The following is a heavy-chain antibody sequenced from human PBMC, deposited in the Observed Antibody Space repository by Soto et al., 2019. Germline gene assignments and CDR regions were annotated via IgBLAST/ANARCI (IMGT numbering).Heavy chain of an antibody. CDR2: ITYDGSNK. Sequence: QVQLVESGGGVVQPGRSLRLSCAASGFTFNTYGMHWVRQAPGKGLEWVAVITYDGSNKDYGDSVKGRFTISRDNSKDTLYLQMNSLRAEDTAVYYCAKPPGEEGAYGMDVWGQGTTVTVSS. V-gene: IGHV3-30*18. J-gene: IGHJ6*02. CDR3: AKPPGEEGAYGMDV. D-gene: IGHD1-26*01. CDR1: GFTFNTYG.